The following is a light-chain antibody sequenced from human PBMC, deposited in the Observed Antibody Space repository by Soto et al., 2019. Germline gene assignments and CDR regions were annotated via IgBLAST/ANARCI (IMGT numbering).Light chain of an antibody. CDR3: QHRSHWVWT. CDR1: QSVSSF. Sequence: EIVLTQSPATLSLSPGERATLSCRASQSVSSFLAWYQQQSGQTPTLLIYDASNRATSIPARFSGSGSTTDLPLIISLLDHEDFVVYYCQHRSHWVWTFGPGTKVDIK. V-gene: IGKV3-11*01. J-gene: IGKJ3*01. CDR2: DAS.